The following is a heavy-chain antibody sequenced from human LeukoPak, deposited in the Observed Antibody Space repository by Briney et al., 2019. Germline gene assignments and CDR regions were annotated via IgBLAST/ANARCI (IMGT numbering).Heavy chain of an antibody. CDR3: ARDRIAVAGRKYYYYMDV. Sequence: ASVKVSCKASGYTFTSYGISWVRQAPGKGLEWMGWISGYNGNTNYAQKLQGRVTMTTDTSTSTVYMELRSLRSDDTAVYYCARDRIAVAGRKYYYYMDVWGKGTTVTVSS. V-gene: IGHV1-18*01. J-gene: IGHJ6*03. CDR1: GYTFTSYG. CDR2: ISGYNGNT. D-gene: IGHD6-19*01.